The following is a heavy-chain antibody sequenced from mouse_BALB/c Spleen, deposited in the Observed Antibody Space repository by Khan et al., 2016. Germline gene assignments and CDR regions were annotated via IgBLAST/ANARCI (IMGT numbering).Heavy chain of an antibody. CDR2: ISYSGST. CDR1: GYSITSDYA. V-gene: IGHV3-2*02. J-gene: IGHJ4*01. Sequence: EVQLQESGPGLVKPSQSLSLTCTVTGYSITSDYAWNWIRQFPGNKLEWMGYISYSGSTSYNPSLKSRISITRDTSKNQFLLQLNSVTTEDTATYYCARSWRGFYAMDYWGQGTSVTVSS. CDR3: ARSWRGFYAMDY.